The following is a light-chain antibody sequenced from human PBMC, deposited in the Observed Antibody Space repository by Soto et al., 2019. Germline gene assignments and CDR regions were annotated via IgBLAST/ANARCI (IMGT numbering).Light chain of an antibody. Sequence: QSVLTQPPSASGTPGQRLSIFCSGSRSNIGGNTVNWYQQVPGTAPKLLIYTEDQRPSGVPDRFSGSKSATSASLAISGLQSEDEADYYCAAWDDSLNGYVFGTGTKVTVL. CDR2: TED. J-gene: IGLJ1*01. CDR1: RSNIGGNT. CDR3: AAWDDSLNGYV. V-gene: IGLV1-44*01.